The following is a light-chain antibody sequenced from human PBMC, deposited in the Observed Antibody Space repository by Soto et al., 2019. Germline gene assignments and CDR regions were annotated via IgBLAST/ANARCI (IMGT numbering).Light chain of an antibody. Sequence: DIQMTQSPSTLSASGGETVTITCRASQTISRWLAWYQQKPGKAPRLLIYTASTLESGVPSRFSASGSGTEFTLTISSLHPDDFATYYCQEYNNYWTFGQGTKVDIK. V-gene: IGKV1-5*01. CDR2: TAS. CDR1: QTISRW. J-gene: IGKJ1*01. CDR3: QEYNNYWT.